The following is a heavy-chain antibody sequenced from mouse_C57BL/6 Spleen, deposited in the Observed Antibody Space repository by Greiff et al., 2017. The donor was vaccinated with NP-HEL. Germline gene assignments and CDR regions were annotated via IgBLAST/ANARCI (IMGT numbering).Heavy chain of an antibody. J-gene: IGHJ2*01. Sequence: EVQLQQSGTVLARPGASVKMSCKTSGYTFTSYWMHWVKQRPGQGLEWIGAIYPGNSDTSYNQKFKGKAKLTAVTSASTAYMELSSLTNEDSAVYYCTPITTVVAYYFDYWGQGTTLTVSS. V-gene: IGHV1-5*01. CDR3: TPITTVVAYYFDY. D-gene: IGHD1-1*01. CDR1: GYTFTSYW. CDR2: IYPGNSDT.